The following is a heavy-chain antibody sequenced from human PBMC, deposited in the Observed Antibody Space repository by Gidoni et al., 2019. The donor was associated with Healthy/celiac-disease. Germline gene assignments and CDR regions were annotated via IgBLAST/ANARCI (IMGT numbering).Heavy chain of an antibody. CDR2: IYYSGST. V-gene: IGHV4-59*01. CDR1: GGSISSYY. J-gene: IGHJ5*02. CDR3: ARLVVPAATRGWFDP. D-gene: IGHD2-2*01. Sequence: QVQLQESGPGLVKPSETLSLTCTVSGGSISSYYWSWTRQPPGKGLEWIGYIYYSGSTNYNPSLKSRVTISVDTSKNQFSLKLSSVTAADTAVYYCARLVVPAATRGWFDPWGQGTLVTVSS.